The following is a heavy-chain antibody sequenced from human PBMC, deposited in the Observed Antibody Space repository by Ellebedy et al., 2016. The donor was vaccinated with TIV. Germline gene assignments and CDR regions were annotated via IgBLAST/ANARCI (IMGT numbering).Heavy chain of an antibody. J-gene: IGHJ6*02. V-gene: IGHV1-58*02. CDR1: GFTFTGSA. CDR3: AADRAPHFPYRGQVGIYYYYNMDV. D-gene: IGHD3-16*02. CDR2: IVVGSGNT. Sequence: AASVKVSCKASGFTFTGSAMQWVRQARGQRLEWIGWIVVGSGNTNYAQKFQERVTITRDMSTRTAYMELGSLRSEDPAVYYCAADRAPHFPYRGQVGIYYYYNMDVWGQGTTVTVSS.